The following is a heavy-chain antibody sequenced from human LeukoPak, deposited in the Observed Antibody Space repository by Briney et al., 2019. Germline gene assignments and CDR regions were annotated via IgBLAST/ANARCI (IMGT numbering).Heavy chain of an antibody. D-gene: IGHD1-26*01. CDR2: IIPIFGTA. Sequence: SVKVSCKASGGTFSSYAISWVRQAPGQGLEWMGGIIPIFGTANYAQKFQGRVTITADESTSTAYMELSSLRSEDTAVYYCARDTVAGATHPYNWFDPWGQGTLVTVSS. CDR3: ARDTVAGATHPYNWFDP. J-gene: IGHJ5*02. V-gene: IGHV1-69*13. CDR1: GGTFSSYA.